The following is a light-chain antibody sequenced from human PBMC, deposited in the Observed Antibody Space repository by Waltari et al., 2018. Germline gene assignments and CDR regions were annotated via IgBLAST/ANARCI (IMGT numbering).Light chain of an antibody. CDR2: DDS. CDR3: QVWDNTNDHPGVV. CDR1: KIGIKS. J-gene: IGLJ2*01. V-gene: IGLV3-21*02. Sequence: YVLTQPPSVSVAPGQTARITCGGNKIGIKSVHWYQQKPGQAPVLVVYDDSARPPAVPERFSGSNSGNTATLTISRVEDGDEADYYCQVWDNTNDHPGVVFGGGTKLTVL.